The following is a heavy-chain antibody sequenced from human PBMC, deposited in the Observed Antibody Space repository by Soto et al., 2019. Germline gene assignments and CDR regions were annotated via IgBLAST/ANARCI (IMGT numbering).Heavy chain of an antibody. CDR2: ISYDGSNK. J-gene: IGHJ6*02. Sequence: LRLSCAASGFTFSSYAMHWVRQAPGKGLEWVAVISYDGSNKYYADSVKGRFTISRDNSKNTLYLQMNSLRAEDTAVYYCARAPLYYYDSSGYDGGMDVWGQGTTVTVSS. V-gene: IGHV3-30-3*01. CDR1: GFTFSSYA. D-gene: IGHD3-22*01. CDR3: ARAPLYYYDSSGYDGGMDV.